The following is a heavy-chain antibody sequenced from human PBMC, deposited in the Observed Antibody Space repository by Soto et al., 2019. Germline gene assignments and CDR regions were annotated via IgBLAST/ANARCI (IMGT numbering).Heavy chain of an antibody. V-gene: IGHV1-69*04. Sequence: SVKVSCKASGGTFSSYTISWVRQAPGQGLEWMGRIIPILGIANYAQKFQGRVTITADKSTSTAYMELSSLRSEDTAVYYCAREPIVVVTAVYFDLWGRGTLVTVSS. J-gene: IGHJ2*01. CDR1: GGTFSSYT. CDR3: AREPIVVVTAVYFDL. CDR2: IIPILGIA. D-gene: IGHD2-21*02.